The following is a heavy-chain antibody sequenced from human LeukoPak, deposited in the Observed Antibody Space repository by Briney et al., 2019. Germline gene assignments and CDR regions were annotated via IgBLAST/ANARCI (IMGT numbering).Heavy chain of an antibody. D-gene: IGHD6-6*01. J-gene: IGHJ5*02. CDR1: GFTFDDYA. CDR2: ISGDGGST. Sequence: GGSLRLSCAASGFTFDDYAMHWVRQAPGKGLEWVSLISGDGGSTYYADSVKGRFTISRDNSKNSLYLQMNSLRTEDTALYYCATAATYSNSSDWFDPWGQGTLVTVSS. V-gene: IGHV3-43*02. CDR3: ATAATYSNSSDWFDP.